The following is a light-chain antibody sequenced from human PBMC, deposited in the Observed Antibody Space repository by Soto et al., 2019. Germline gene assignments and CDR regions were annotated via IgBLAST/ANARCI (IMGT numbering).Light chain of an antibody. CDR1: QSISSW. V-gene: IGKV1-27*01. J-gene: IGKJ1*01. Sequence: DIQMTQSPYSLSASVGDRVTITCRASQSISSWLAWYQQKPGKVPKLLMYAASTLHSGVPSRFSGGRSGTDFTLTISSLQPEDVATYYCQKYNSAPQTFGQGTKVDIK. CDR3: QKYNSAPQT. CDR2: AAS.